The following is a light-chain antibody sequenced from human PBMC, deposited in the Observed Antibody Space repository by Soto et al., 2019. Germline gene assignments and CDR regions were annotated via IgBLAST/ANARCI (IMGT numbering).Light chain of an antibody. CDR3: SAYTVSRTYV. CDR2: NVY. Sequence: QCVLTQPASFSGSPGQSITISCTGTISDVGAYNFVSWHQQHPGKAPKLMIYNVYDRPSGISYRFSGSKSGNTASLTISGLQGEDEADYYCSAYTVSRTYVFRTGTKVTVL. J-gene: IGLJ1*01. CDR1: ISDVGAYNF. V-gene: IGLV2-14*03.